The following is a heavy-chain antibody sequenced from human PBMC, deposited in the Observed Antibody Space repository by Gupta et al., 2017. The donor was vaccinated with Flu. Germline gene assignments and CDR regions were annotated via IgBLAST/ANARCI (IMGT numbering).Heavy chain of an antibody. V-gene: IGHV4-39*01. CDR1: GGSISSSSYY. CDR3: ARKFRGRGGSCYWFDP. Sequence: QLQLQESGPGLVKPSETLSLTCTVSGGSISSSSYYWGWIRQPPGKGLEWSGSIYYSGSTYYNPSLKSRVTRSVDTSKNKFSLKLSAVTAADRAVYYGARKFRGRGGSCYWFDPWGKGTLVTVS. CDR2: IYYSGST. J-gene: IGHJ5*02. D-gene: IGHD2-15*01.